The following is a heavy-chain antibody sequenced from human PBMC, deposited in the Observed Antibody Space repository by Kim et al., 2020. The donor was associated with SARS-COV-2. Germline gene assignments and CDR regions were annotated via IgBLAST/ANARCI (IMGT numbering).Heavy chain of an antibody. CDR3: AGGQDVDSGRYGGMDV. Sequence: SETLSLICAVYGGSFNDYYWSWIRQPPWKGLEWIGEINHSGSTNYNPSLRSRVIISVDTSKNQFSLKLSSVTAADTAVYYCAGGQDVDSGRYGGMDVWGQGTTVTVSS. CDR1: GGSFNDYY. CDR2: INHSGST. V-gene: IGHV4-34*01. D-gene: IGHD3-10*01. J-gene: IGHJ6*02.